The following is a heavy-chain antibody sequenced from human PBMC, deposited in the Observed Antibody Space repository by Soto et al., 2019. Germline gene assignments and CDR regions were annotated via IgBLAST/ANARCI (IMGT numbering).Heavy chain of an antibody. J-gene: IGHJ6*02. CDR1: GYSFASYW. Sequence: PGESLKISCKGSGYSFASYWIGWVRQLPGKDLEWMGIIYPGDSDTRYSPSFQGQVTITADKSLRTAYLQWNSLKASDTAMYYCSTTRLCTLRFYYYAMDVWGQGTTVTVSS. CDR3: STTRLCTLRFYYYAMDV. D-gene: IGHD1-1*01. V-gene: IGHV5-51*01. CDR2: IYPGDSDT.